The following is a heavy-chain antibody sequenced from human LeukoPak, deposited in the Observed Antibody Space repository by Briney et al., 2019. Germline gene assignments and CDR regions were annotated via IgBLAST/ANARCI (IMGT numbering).Heavy chain of an antibody. Sequence: PSETLSLTCTVSGGSISSSSYSWGWIRQPPGKGLEWIGSIYYSGSTYYNPSLKSRVTISVDTSKNQFSLKLSSVTAADTAVYYCARYKMGGYSYGHPFDYWGQGTLVTVSS. V-gene: IGHV4-39*01. CDR3: ARYKMGGYSYGHPFDY. CDR1: GGSISSSSYS. J-gene: IGHJ4*02. D-gene: IGHD5-18*01. CDR2: IYYSGST.